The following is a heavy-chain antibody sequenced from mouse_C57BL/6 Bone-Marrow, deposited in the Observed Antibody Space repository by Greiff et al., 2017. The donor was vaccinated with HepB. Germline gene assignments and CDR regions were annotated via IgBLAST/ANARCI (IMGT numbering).Heavy chain of an antibody. CDR3: ARHDPYYYAMDY. CDR2: ISSGGSYT. V-gene: IGHV5-6*01. Sequence: EVMLVESGGDLVKPGGSLKLSCAASGFTFSSYGMSWVRQTPDKRLEWVATISSGGSYTYYPDSVKGRFTISRDNAKNTLYLQMSSLKSEDTAMYYGARHDPYYYAMDYWGQGTAVTVSS. CDR1: GFTFSSYG. J-gene: IGHJ4*01.